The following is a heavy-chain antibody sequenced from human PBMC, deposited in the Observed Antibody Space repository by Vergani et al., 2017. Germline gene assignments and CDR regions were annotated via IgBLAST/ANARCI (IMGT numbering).Heavy chain of an antibody. CDR2: IYYSGST. CDR1: GGSISSYY. CDR3: ARLHRRMDV. Sequence: QVQLQESGPGLVKPSETLSLTCTVSGGSISSYYWSWIRQPPGKGLEWIGYIYYSGSTNYNPSLKSRVTISVDTSKNQFSLKLSSVTAADTAVYYCARLHRRMDVWGKGTTVTVSS. J-gene: IGHJ6*03. V-gene: IGHV4-59*01.